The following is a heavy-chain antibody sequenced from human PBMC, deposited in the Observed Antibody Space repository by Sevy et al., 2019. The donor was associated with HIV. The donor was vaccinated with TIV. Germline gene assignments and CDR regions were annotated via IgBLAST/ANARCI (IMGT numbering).Heavy chain of an antibody. Sequence: GGSLRLSCVASGFTFSSYGMHWVRQAPGKGLEWVAFIRYDGSNKYYADSVKGRFTISRDNSKNTLYLQMNSLRAEDTAVYYCAKGVAVAGNRDFDYWGQGTLVTVSS. CDR3: AKGVAVAGNRDFDY. CDR1: GFTFSSYG. J-gene: IGHJ4*02. D-gene: IGHD6-19*01. V-gene: IGHV3-30*02. CDR2: IRYDGSNK.